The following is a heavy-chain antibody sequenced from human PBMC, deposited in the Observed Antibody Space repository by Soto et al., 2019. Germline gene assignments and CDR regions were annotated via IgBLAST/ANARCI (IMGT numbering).Heavy chain of an antibody. V-gene: IGHV3-23*01. D-gene: IGHD2-15*01. CDR2: ISGSGGST. CDR1: GFTFSSYA. Sequence: GGSLRLSCAASGFTFSSYAMSWVRQAPGKGLEWVSAISGSGGSTYYADSVKGRFTISRDNSKNTLYLQMNSLRAEDTAVYYCAKSLADIVVVVAATVCYDYWGQGTLVTVSS. J-gene: IGHJ4*02. CDR3: AKSLADIVVVVAATVCYDY.